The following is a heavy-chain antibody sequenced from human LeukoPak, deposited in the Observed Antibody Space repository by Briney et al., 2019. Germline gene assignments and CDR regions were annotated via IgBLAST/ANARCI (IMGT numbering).Heavy chain of an antibody. D-gene: IGHD2-15*01. CDR2: ISSNGNYI. V-gene: IGHV3-21*01. Sequence: GGSLRLSCAASGFTFSSYSMSWVRQAPGKGLEWVSSISSNGNYIYYADSVKGRFIISRDNAKNSLYLQMNSLRAEDTAVYYCARVRYCSGGSCHFFDYWGQGTLVTVSS. J-gene: IGHJ4*02. CDR1: GFTFSSYS. CDR3: ARVRYCSGGSCHFFDY.